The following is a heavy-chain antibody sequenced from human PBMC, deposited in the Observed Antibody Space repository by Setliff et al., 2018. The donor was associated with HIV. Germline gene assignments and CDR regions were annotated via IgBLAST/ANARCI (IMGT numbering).Heavy chain of an antibody. CDR2: INTSGGSA. CDR3: ARNQGDSSGWNAGDF. D-gene: IGHD6-19*01. Sequence: ASVKVSCKASGYTFTTYPMHWVRQAPGQGLEWMGVINTSGGSAGYAEKFRGRVTMTRDTSTNTVYMDLRNLRSEDTAVYYCARNQGDSSGWNAGDFWGHGTLVTVSS. J-gene: IGHJ4*01. V-gene: IGHV1-46*01. CDR1: GYTFTTYP.